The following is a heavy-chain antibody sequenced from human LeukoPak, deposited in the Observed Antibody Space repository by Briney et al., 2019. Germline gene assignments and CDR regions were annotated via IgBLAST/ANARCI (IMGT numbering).Heavy chain of an antibody. CDR3: ATGHRVSDTFDI. D-gene: IGHD3-10*01. V-gene: IGHV3-21*01. CDR2: ISSSSSYI. CDR1: GFTFSSDS. Sequence: GGSLRLSCAASGFTFSSDSMSWVRQAPGKGLEWVSSISSSSSYIYYADSVKGRFTISRDNAKNSLYLQMNSLRAEDTAVYYCATGHRVSDTFDIWGQGTMVTVSS. J-gene: IGHJ3*02.